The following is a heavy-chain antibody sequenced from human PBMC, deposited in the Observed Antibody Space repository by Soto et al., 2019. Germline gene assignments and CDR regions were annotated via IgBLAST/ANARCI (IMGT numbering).Heavy chain of an antibody. V-gene: IGHV4-59*02. CDR3: ASRRDWYIHGAFDS. Sequence: QVQLQESGPGLLKPSETLSLTCTVSGGSVSSYYWSWIRQPPGKGLEWIASIYYSGSTSYNPPVTSRVTISIGTSKNQVSLDLSSVTAADTAMYYCASRRDWYIHGAFDSWGQGTMVTVSS. D-gene: IGHD3-9*01. J-gene: IGHJ3*01. CDR1: GGSVSSYY. CDR2: IYYSGST.